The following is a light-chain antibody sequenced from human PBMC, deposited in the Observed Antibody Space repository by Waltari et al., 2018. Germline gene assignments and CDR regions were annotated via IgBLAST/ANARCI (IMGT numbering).Light chain of an antibody. J-gene: IGKJ1*01. V-gene: IGKV3-20*01. Sequence: EIVLTQSPGTLSLSPGERVTLSCRASQSVGRSLAWYQQKPGQAPRLLIYGASSRATSIPDRFSGSGSGTDFSLTISRLAPDDLSVYYCQHYVRLPVTFGQGTKVEI. CDR1: QSVGRS. CDR2: GAS. CDR3: QHYVRLPVT.